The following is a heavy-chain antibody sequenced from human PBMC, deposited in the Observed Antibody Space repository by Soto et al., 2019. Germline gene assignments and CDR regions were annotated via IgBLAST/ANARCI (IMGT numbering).Heavy chain of an antibody. Sequence: QVQLVKSGTEVEKPGASVKVSCKASGYSFTSYGVAWVRQVPGQGPEWLGWISPYNGRTKYAQNVQGRVVMTTDIYTNNVYFELRSLRSDDTATYYCGRCRTDSYAMDVWGQGTTVTVSS. V-gene: IGHV1-18*01. CDR1: GYSFTSYG. CDR3: GRCRTDSYAMDV. CDR2: ISPYNGRT. D-gene: IGHD1-1*01. J-gene: IGHJ6*02.